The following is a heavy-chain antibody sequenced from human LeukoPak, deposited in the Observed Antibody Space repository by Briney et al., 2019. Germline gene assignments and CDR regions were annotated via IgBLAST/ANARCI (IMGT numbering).Heavy chain of an antibody. CDR3: ARQRSSGYVDYYYYMDV. J-gene: IGHJ6*03. V-gene: IGHV4-39*01. CDR1: GGSISSSSYY. Sequence: SETLSLTCTVSGGSISSSSYYWGWIRQPPGKGLEWIGSIYYSGSTYYNPSLKSRVTISVDTSKNQFSLKLSSVTAADTAVYYCARQRSSGYVDYYYYMDVWGKGTTVTISS. D-gene: IGHD5-12*01. CDR2: IYYSGST.